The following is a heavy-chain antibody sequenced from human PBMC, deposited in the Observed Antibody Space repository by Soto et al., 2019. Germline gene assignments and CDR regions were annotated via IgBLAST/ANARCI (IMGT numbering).Heavy chain of an antibody. CDR3: AREVVVAATHWFDP. CDR1: GGTFSSYA. CDR2: IIPIFGTA. V-gene: IGHV1-69*13. J-gene: IGHJ5*02. D-gene: IGHD2-15*01. Sequence: SVKVSCKASGGTFSSYAISWVRQAPGQGLEWMGGIIPIFGTANYAQKFQGRVTITADESTSTAYMELSSLRSEDTAVYYCAREVVVAATHWFDPWGQGTLVTVS.